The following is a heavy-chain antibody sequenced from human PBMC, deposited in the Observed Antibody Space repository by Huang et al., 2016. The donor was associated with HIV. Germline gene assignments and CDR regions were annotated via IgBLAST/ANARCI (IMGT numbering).Heavy chain of an antibody. CDR2: IDHGDSDT. CDR3: AKVWFGEFDAFDI. V-gene: IGHV5-51*01. CDR1: GYSFTSYW. Sequence: EVQLVQSGAEVKKPGESLKISCKGSGYSFTSYWIGWGRQMPGKGLEWMGIIDHGDSDTGYSPSFQGQVTSSADKSISTADLQWSSLKASDTAMYYCAKVWFGEFDAFDIWGQGTMVTVSS. J-gene: IGHJ3*02. D-gene: IGHD3-10*01.